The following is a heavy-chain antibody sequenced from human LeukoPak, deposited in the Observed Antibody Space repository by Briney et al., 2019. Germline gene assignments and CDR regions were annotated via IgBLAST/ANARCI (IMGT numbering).Heavy chain of an antibody. CDR1: GFTFTSDG. Sequence: PGGSLRLSCEGSGFTFTSDGMNWVRQAPGKGLEWVAVISYDGSNKYYADSVKGRFTISRDSSKNTVYLQMNSLRAEDTAMYYCAKANFRATAGTAVDDWGQGTLVTVSS. CDR3: AKANFRATAGTAVDD. CDR2: ISYDGSNK. V-gene: IGHV3-30*18. D-gene: IGHD6-13*01. J-gene: IGHJ4*02.